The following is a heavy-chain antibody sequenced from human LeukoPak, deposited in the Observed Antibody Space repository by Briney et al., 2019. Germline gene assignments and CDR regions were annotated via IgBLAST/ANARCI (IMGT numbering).Heavy chain of an antibody. Sequence: ASVKVSCKASGYTFTSYYMHWVRQAPGQGLEWMGILNPSGGSTSYAQKFQGRVTMTRDTSTSTVYMELSSLRSEDTAVYYCARDPRMITFGGAAPGDWFDPWGQGTLVTVSS. V-gene: IGHV1-46*01. D-gene: IGHD3-16*01. CDR3: ARDPRMITFGGAAPGDWFDP. CDR2: LNPSGGST. CDR1: GYTFTSYY. J-gene: IGHJ5*02.